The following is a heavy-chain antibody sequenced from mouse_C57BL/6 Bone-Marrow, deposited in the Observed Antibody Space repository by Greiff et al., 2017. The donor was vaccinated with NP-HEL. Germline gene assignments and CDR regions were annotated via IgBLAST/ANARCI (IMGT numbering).Heavy chain of an antibody. Sequence: EVKVEESGGGLVQPGGSMKLSCVASGFTFSNYWMNWVRQSPEKGLEWVAQIRLKSDNYATHYAESVKGRFTISRDDSKSSVYLQMNNLRAEDTGIYYCTDIYYYGSSAIYFDYWGQGTTLTVSS. J-gene: IGHJ2*01. V-gene: IGHV6-3*01. D-gene: IGHD1-1*01. CDR1: GFTFSNYW. CDR3: TDIYYYGSSAIYFDY. CDR2: IRLKSDNYAT.